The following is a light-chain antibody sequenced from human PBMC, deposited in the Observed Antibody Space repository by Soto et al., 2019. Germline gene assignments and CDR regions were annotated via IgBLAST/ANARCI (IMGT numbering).Light chain of an antibody. Sequence: DIVMTQSPDSLAVSLGERATINCKSSQRVLSTSNNQIYLAWYQQKPGQPPKLLIYWTSTREPGVPARFSGSWSGTDFTLTISSLQAEDVAVYYCQQSYSTPFTFGQGTKLEIK. CDR2: WTS. CDR3: QQSYSTPFT. J-gene: IGKJ2*01. CDR1: QRVLSTSNNQIY. V-gene: IGKV4-1*01.